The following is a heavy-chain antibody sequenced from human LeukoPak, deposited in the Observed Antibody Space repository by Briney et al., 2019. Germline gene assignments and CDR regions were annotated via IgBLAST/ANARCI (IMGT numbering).Heavy chain of an antibody. CDR1: GFTFNNYA. CDR3: ARETSCSS. CDR2: ISRSGGNT. J-gene: IGHJ5*02. V-gene: IGHV3-23*01. Sequence: PGGSLRPSCAASGFTFNNYAMSWVRQAPGKGLEWVSSISRSGGNTSYAGSVKGRFTISRVNSKKTLFLQMDSLRVEDTAVYYCARETSCSSWGQGTLVTVSS. D-gene: IGHD2-2*01.